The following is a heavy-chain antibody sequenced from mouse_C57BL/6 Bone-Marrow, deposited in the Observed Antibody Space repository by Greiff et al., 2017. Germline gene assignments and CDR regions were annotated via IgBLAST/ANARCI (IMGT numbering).Heavy chain of an antibody. J-gene: IGHJ3*01. D-gene: IGHD1-1*01. CDR1: GFTFSSYA. CDR2: ISDGGSYT. Sequence: EVQLQESGGGLVKPGGSLKLSCAASGFTFSSYAMSWVRQTPEKRLEWVATISDGGSYTYYPDNVKGRFPISRDNAKNNLYLQMSHLKSEDTAMYYCARYYYGSMFAYWGQGTLVTVSA. V-gene: IGHV5-4*01. CDR3: ARYYYGSMFAY.